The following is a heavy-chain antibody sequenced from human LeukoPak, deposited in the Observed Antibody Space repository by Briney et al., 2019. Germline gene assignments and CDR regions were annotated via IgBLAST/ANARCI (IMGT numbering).Heavy chain of an antibody. J-gene: IGHJ6*02. CDR2: ISYDGSNK. CDR1: GFTFSSYG. V-gene: IGHV3-30*18. CDR3: AKTSVPPVAANYYYYGMDV. D-gene: IGHD2-15*01. Sequence: GESLRLSCAASGFTFSSYGMHWVRQAPGKGLEWVAVISYDGSNKYYADSVKGRFTISRDNSKNTLYLQMNSLRAEDTAVYYCAKTSVPPVAANYYYYGMDVWGQGTTVTVSS.